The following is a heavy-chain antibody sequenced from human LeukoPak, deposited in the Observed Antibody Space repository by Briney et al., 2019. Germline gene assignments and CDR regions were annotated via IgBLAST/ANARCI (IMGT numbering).Heavy chain of an antibody. CDR3: AKGGLNRFDY. V-gene: IGHV3-43D*03. D-gene: IGHD1-14*01. J-gene: IGHJ4*02. Sequence: PGGSLRLSCAASGFTFDDYAMHWVRQAPGKGLEWVSLISWDGDNTYYADSVKGRFTISRDNSKNTLYLHMNRLRAEDTAVYYCAKGGLNRFDYWGQGTLVTVSS. CDR2: ISWDGDNT. CDR1: GFTFDDYA.